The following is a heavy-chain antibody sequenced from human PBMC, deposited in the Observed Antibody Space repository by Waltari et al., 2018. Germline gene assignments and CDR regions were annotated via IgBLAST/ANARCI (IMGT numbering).Heavy chain of an antibody. J-gene: IGHJ4*02. D-gene: IGHD1-1*01. Sequence: EVQLLESGGGLVQPGGSLRLSCAASGFPFSSYAMTWVRQAPGKGLEWVSAINGSGGSTYYADSVKGRFSISRDNSKNTVYLQMNSLRAEDTALYYCAKDRTGTFDYWGQGTLVTVSS. CDR2: INGSGGST. CDR3: AKDRTGTFDY. V-gene: IGHV3-23*01. CDR1: GFPFSSYA.